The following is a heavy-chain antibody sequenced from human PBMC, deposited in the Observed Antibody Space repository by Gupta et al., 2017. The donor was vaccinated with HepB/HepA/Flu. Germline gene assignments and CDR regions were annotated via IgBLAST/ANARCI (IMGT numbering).Heavy chain of an antibody. CDR1: GFTFSCYS. Sequence: EVPLVAAGGGLVKPGGSLRLSCAASGFTFSCYSRNWVRQAPGKGLEWVSSISSSSSYIYYAGSVKGRFTISRDNAKNSLYLQMNSLRAEDTALYYCARDYYDILTGPSYGMDVWGQGTTVTVSS. V-gene: IGHV3-21*01. J-gene: IGHJ6*02. CDR3: ARDYYDILTGPSYGMDV. D-gene: IGHD3-9*01. CDR2: ISSSSSYI.